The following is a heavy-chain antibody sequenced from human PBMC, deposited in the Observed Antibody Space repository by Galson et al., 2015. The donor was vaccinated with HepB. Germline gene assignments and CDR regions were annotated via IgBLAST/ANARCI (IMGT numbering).Heavy chain of an antibody. CDR2: TFYRSTWYN. CDR3: ARATREGRIVAGLSLGS. Sequence: CAISGDSVSSNSAAWNWIRQSPSRGLEWLGRTFYRSTWYNNYAESVKSRITINPDTSKNEFSLQLIFVTPEDTAVYYCARATREGRIVAGLSLGSWGQGTLVTVSS. V-gene: IGHV6-1*01. D-gene: IGHD6-19*01. J-gene: IGHJ4*02. CDR1: GDSVSSNSAA.